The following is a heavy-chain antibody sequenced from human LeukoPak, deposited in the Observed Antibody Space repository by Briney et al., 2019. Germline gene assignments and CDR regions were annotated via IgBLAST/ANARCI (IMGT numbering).Heavy chain of an antibody. Sequence: GGSLRLSCAASGFTFSSYGMHWVRQAPGKGLEWVAVISYDGSNKYYADSVKGRFTISRDNSKNTLYLQMNSLRAEDTAVYYCATDSYTVVIPGIGCWGQGTLVTVSS. CDR1: GFTFSSYG. V-gene: IGHV3-30*03. CDR2: ISYDGSNK. CDR3: ATDSYTVVIPGIGC. D-gene: IGHD4-23*01. J-gene: IGHJ4*02.